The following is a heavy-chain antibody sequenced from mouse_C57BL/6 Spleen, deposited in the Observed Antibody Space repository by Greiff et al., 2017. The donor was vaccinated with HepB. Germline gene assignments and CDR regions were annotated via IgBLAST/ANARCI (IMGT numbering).Heavy chain of an antibody. CDR1: GFTFSSYA. J-gene: IGHJ3*01. V-gene: IGHV5-9-1*02. CDR3: TGSNYVWFAY. Sequence: EVKLVESGEGLVKPGGSLKLSCAASGFTFSSYAMSWVRQTPEKRLEWVAYISSGGDYNYYADTLKGRFTLSRDNARNTLYLQMSSLKSEDTAMYYCTGSNYVWFAYWGQGTLVTVSA. CDR2: ISSGGDYN. D-gene: IGHD2-5*01.